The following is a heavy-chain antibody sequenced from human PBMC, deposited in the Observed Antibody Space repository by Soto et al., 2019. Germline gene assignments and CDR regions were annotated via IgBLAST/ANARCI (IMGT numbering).Heavy chain of an antibody. CDR2: IAYDGSNK. CDR3: ARDLQAGDDNVNWFAP. Sequence: QVQLVESGGGVVQPARSLRLSCAASGFSISRSAMHWVRQAPGKGLEWVAVIAYDGSNKWYADSAKGRFTISRDNSKNTLYLDMSSLRAEDTAIYFCARDLQAGDDNVNWFAPWGQGTLVTVSS. D-gene: IGHD1-1*01. V-gene: IGHV3-30-3*01. J-gene: IGHJ5*02. CDR1: GFSISRSA.